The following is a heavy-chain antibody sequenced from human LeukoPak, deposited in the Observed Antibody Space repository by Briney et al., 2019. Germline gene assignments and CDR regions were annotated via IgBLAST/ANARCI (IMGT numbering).Heavy chain of an antibody. Sequence: QTGGSLRLSCAASGFTFSSYWMNWVRQAPGKGLEYVSAISRNGGSTYYANSVKGRFTISRDNSKNTLYLQMGSLRAEDMAVYYCARDLKGPWGQGTLVTVSS. J-gene: IGHJ5*02. CDR3: ARDLKGP. CDR2: ISRNGGST. V-gene: IGHV3-64*01. CDR1: GFTFSSYW.